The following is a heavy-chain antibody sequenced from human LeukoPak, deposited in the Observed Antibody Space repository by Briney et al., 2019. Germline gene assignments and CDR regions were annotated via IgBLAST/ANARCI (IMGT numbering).Heavy chain of an antibody. CDR3: ARDCSSTSCYTDY. CDR2: IIPIFGTA. J-gene: IGHJ4*02. CDR1: GGTFSSYA. D-gene: IGHD2-2*02. V-gene: IGHV1-69*06. Sequence: SVKVSCKASGGTFSSYAISWVRQASGQGLEWMGGIIPIFGTANYAQKFQGRVTITADKSTSTAYMELSSLRSEDTAVYYCARDCSSTSCYTDYWGQGTLVTVSS.